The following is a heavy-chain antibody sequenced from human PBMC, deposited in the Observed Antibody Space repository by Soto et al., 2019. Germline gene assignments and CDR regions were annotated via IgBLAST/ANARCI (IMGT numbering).Heavy chain of an antibody. CDR2: IHDSGDT. J-gene: IGHJ4*02. CDR3: TTGAGWQTDY. CDR1: GGSLSVGY. D-gene: IGHD6-19*01. Sequence: QVRLQESGPGLVKPAETLSLTCTVSGGSLSVGYWSWFRQPPGKRLEYIGYIHDSGDTDYNPSLKSRVVISSYTSKNQFSLTLRSVTPADTALYYCTTGAGWQTDYWGQGIMVTVSS. V-gene: IGHV4-59*01.